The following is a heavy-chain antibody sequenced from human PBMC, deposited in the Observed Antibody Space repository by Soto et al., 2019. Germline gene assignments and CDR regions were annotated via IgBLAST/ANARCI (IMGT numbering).Heavy chain of an antibody. Sequence: SETLSLTCTVSGGSISSYYWSWIRQPPGKGLDWIGYIYYSGSTNYNPSLKSRVTISVDTSKNQFSLKLSSVTAADTAVYYCARARLGAYYYYYGMDVWGQGTTVTVSS. J-gene: IGHJ6*02. D-gene: IGHD7-27*01. CDR2: IYYSGST. CDR1: GGSISSYY. V-gene: IGHV4-59*01. CDR3: ARARLGAYYYYYGMDV.